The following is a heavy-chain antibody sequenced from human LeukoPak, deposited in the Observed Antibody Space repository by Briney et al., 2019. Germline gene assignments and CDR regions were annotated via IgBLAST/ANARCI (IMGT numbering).Heavy chain of an antibody. D-gene: IGHD5-12*01. CDR2: ISSSGSTI. CDR1: GFTFSTYE. V-gene: IGHV3-48*03. J-gene: IGHJ4*02. CDR3: ARDNIVATICDYFDY. Sequence: GGSLRLSCAASGFTFSTYEMTWVRQSPGKGLEWVSYISSSGSTIYYADSVKGRFTISRDNAKNSLYLQMNSLRAEDTAVYYCARDNIVATICDYFDYWGQGTLVTVPS.